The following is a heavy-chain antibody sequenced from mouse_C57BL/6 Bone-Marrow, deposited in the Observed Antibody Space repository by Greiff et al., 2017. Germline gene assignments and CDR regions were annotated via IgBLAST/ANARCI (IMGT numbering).Heavy chain of an antibody. CDR2: ISYDGSN. V-gene: IGHV3-6*01. CDR1: GYSITSGYY. Sequence: EVKLMESGPGLVKPSQSLSLTCSVTGYSITSGYYWNWIRQFPGNKLEWMGYISYDGSNNYNPSLKNRISITRDTSKNQFFLKLNSVTTADTATYYCARVLYFDVWGTGTTVTVSS. J-gene: IGHJ1*03. CDR3: ARVLYFDV.